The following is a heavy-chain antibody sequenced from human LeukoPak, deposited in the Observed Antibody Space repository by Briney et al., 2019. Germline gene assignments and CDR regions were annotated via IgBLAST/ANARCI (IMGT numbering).Heavy chain of an antibody. Sequence: GASVKVSCKASGYTFTSYDINWARQAPGHGLEWMGWMNPNSGGTNYAQKFQGRVTMTRDTSIGTAYMELRRLRSDDTAVYYCARENSKVSAFDIWGQGTMVTVSS. CDR3: ARENSKVSAFDI. J-gene: IGHJ3*02. V-gene: IGHV1-2*02. CDR2: MNPNSGGT. CDR1: GYTFTSYD.